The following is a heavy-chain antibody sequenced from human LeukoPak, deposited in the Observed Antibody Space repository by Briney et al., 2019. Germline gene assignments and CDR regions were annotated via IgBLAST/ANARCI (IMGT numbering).Heavy chain of an antibody. J-gene: IGHJ4*02. V-gene: IGHV1-18*01. Sequence: GASVKVSCKGSGYTFNHHGISWVRQAPGQGLKWMGWISCYNGDTHYAQKFQGRVTMTTDTSTATAYMEMRSLGSDDTAIYYCARDPSNTSGFYAYFDFWGQGTLVSASS. D-gene: IGHD6-19*01. CDR1: GYTFNHHG. CDR2: ISCYNGDT. CDR3: ARDPSNTSGFYAYFDF.